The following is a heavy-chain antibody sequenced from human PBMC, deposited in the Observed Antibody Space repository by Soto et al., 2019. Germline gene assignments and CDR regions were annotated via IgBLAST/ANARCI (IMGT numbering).Heavy chain of an antibody. CDR2: INHSGST. J-gene: IGHJ5*02. V-gene: IGHV4-34*01. CDR1: GGSFSGYY. CDR3: ARGRNIVATIRVQRWFDP. D-gene: IGHD5-12*01. Sequence: SETLSLTCAVYGGSFSGYYWSRIRQPPGKGLEWIGEINHSGSTNYNPSLKSRVTISVDTSKNQFSLKLSSVTAADTAVYYCARGRNIVATIRVQRWFDPWGQGTLVTVSS.